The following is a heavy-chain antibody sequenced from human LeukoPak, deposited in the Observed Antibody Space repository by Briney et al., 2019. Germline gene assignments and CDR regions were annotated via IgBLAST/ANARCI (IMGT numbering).Heavy chain of an antibody. CDR1: GYTFTSYG. CDR3: ARERRLLWFGDDYGMDV. V-gene: IGHV1-18*01. D-gene: IGHD3-10*01. CDR2: ISAYNGNT. J-gene: IGHJ6*02. Sequence: ASVKVSCKASGYTFTSYGISWVRQAPGQGLEWMGWISAYNGNTNYAQKLQGRVTVTTDTSTSTAYMELRSLRSDDTAVYYCARERRLLWFGDDYGMDVWGQGTTVTVSS.